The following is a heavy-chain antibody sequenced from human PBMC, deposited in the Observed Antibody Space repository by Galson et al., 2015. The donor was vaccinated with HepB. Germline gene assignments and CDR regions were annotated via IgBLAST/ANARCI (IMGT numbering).Heavy chain of an antibody. CDR2: IIPIFGTA. J-gene: IGHJ4*02. D-gene: IGHD2-21*02. CDR3: ARIDTYCGGDCYRDY. CDR1: GGTFSSYA. Sequence: SVKVSCKASGGTFSSYAISWVRQAPGQGLEWMGGIIPIFGTANYAQKFQGRVTITADKSTSTAYMELSSLRSEDTAVYYCARIDTYCGGDCYRDYWGQGTLVTVSS. V-gene: IGHV1-69*06.